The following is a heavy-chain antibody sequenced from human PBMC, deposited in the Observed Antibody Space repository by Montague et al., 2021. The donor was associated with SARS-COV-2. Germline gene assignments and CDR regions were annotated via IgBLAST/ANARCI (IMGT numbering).Heavy chain of an antibody. D-gene: IGHD5-12*01. CDR3: ARLPVTSGRAWFDP. J-gene: IGHJ5*01. CDR1: GGSINSTY. Sequence: SETLSLTCTVSGGSINSTYWGWVWQPPGKGPERIGYISHLGSTNYNRTPRSIVTISVDTSKNQFSLKLSSVTAADTAVFYCARLPVTSGRAWFDPWGQGTLVTVSS. V-gene: IGHV4-59*08. CDR2: ISHLGST.